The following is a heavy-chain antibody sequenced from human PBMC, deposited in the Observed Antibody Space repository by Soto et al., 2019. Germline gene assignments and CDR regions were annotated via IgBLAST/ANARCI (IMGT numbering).Heavy chain of an antibody. CDR2: INHSGST. V-gene: IGHV4-34*01. Sequence: QVQLQQWGAGLLKSSETLSLTCAVYGGSFSGYYWNWIRQPPGKGLEWIGEINHSGSTNYNPSHKSRLTISVDTSKNQFSLKLNSVNAADKAVYYCARGREKLLVDAFDIWGQGTMVTVSS. J-gene: IGHJ3*02. D-gene: IGHD6-19*01. CDR1: GGSFSGYY. CDR3: ARGREKLLVDAFDI.